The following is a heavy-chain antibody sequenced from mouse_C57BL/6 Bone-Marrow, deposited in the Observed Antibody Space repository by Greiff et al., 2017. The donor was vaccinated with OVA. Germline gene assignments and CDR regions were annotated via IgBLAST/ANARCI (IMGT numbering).Heavy chain of an antibody. CDR2: IYPRSGNT. D-gene: IGHD1-1*02. Sequence: VQLVESGAELARPGASVKLSCTASGYTFTSYGISWVKQRTGQGLEWIGEIYPRSGNTYYNEKFKGKATLTADKSSSTAYMELRSLTAEDSAVYFCERYGGPCAYWGQGTLVTVSA. V-gene: IGHV1-81*01. CDR1: GYTFTSYG. CDR3: ERYGGPCAY. J-gene: IGHJ3*01.